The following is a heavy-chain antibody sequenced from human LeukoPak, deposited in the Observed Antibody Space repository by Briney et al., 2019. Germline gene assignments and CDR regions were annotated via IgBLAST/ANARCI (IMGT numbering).Heavy chain of an antibody. CDR2: INQSGST. Sequence: SETLSLTCAVYGGSFSGYYWSWIRQSPGKGLEWIGEINQSGSTNHNPSLKSRVTISVDTSKNQFSLKVSSVTAADTAVYYCARDRGFGCSSTSCYFHYYMDVWGKGTTVTVSS. J-gene: IGHJ6*03. V-gene: IGHV4-34*01. CDR3: ARDRGFGCSSTSCYFHYYMDV. CDR1: GGSFSGYY. D-gene: IGHD2-2*01.